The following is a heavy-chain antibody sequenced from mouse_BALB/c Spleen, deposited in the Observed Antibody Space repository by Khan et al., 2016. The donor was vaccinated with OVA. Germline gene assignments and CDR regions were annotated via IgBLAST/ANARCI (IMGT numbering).Heavy chain of an antibody. J-gene: IGHJ2*01. Sequence: VQLQQSGPELVRPGASVKISCKASGYSFTGYFMNWVMQSHGKSLEWIGRINPHIGETFYNQRFKDKATLTVDESSSTAYLELRSLATDDSAVYYCTRIYRSDFDYWGQGTTLTVSS. CDR1: GYSFTGYF. V-gene: IGHV1-20*02. CDR3: TRIYRSDFDY. D-gene: IGHD1-1*01. CDR2: INPHIGET.